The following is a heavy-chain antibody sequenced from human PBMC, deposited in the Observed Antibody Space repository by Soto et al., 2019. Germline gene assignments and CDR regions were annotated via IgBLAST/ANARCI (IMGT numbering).Heavy chain of an antibody. Sequence: EVQLVESGGGLVQPGGSLRLSCTASGFRFSDYYMDWVRQLPGNGLEWVGRTRNKANNYASEYAPSLTGRLTISRHDSEDSMFLQLNSLKIEDTAVYYCARDTGGSYDFWGQGALITVSS. D-gene: IGHD1-26*01. V-gene: IGHV3-72*01. CDR3: ARDTGGSYDF. J-gene: IGHJ4*02. CDR1: GFRFSDYY. CDR2: TRNKANNYAS.